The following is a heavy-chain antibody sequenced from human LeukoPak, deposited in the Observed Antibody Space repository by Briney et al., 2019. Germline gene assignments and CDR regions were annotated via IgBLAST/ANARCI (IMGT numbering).Heavy chain of an antibody. V-gene: IGHV3-23*01. CDR1: GFTFSSFV. CDR3: AKVFFMDY. J-gene: IGHJ4*02. CDR2: ISVSGDST. Sequence: PGGSLRLSCAASGFTFSSFVMSWVRQAPGKGLEWVSAISVSGDSTNYADSVKGRFTISRDNSKNTLYLQMNSLRAEDAAVYYCAKVFFMDYWGQGTLVTVSS. D-gene: IGHD2-8*01.